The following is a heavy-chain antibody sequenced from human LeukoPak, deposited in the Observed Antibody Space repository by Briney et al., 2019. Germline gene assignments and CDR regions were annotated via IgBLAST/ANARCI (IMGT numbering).Heavy chain of an antibody. V-gene: IGHV4-34*01. CDR2: INHSGNT. J-gene: IGHJ4*02. D-gene: IGHD5-18*01. CDR1: GGSFSDYY. CDR3: ARGLRRYSKAFPFDY. Sequence: PSETLSLTCAVYGGSFSDYYWSWIRQPPGKGLEWIGEINHSGNTTYNPSLKSRVTISVDTSKNQFSLRLSSVTAADTTVYYCARGLRRYSKAFPFDYWGQGTLVTVSS.